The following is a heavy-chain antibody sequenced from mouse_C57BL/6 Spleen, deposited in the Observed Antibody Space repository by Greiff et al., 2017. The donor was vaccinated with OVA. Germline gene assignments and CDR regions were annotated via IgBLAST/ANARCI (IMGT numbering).Heavy chain of an antibody. CDR2: IWWDDDK. V-gene: IGHV8-8*01. J-gene: IGHJ3*01. CDR3: AQMYGSSYRFAY. CDR1: GFSLSTFGMG. D-gene: IGHD1-1*01. Sequence: QVTLKVSGPGILQPSQTLSLTCSFSGFSLSTFGMGVGWIRQPSGKGLEWLAHIWWDDDKYYNPALKSRLTISKDTSKNQVFLKIANVDTADTATYYCAQMYGSSYRFAYWGQGTLVTVSA.